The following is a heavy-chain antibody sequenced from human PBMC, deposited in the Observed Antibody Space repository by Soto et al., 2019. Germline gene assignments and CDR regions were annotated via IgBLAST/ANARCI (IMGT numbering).Heavy chain of an antibody. V-gene: IGHV3-30*18. CDR1: GFTFSSYG. Sequence: SLRLSCAASGFTFSSYGMHWVRQAPGKGLEWVAVISYDGSNKYYADSVKGRFTISRDNSKNTLYLQMNSLRAEDMAVYYCAKVIDSSGYSYAFDIWGQGTMVTVSS. J-gene: IGHJ3*02. D-gene: IGHD3-22*01. CDR2: ISYDGSNK. CDR3: AKVIDSSGYSYAFDI.